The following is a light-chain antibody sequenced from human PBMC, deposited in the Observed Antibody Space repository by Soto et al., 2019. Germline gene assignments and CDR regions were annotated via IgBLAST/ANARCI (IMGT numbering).Light chain of an antibody. CDR3: QHYGSSPLT. J-gene: IGKJ5*01. Sequence: EIVLTQSPGTLSLSPGERATLSCRASQSVSSSLAWYQQKPGQAPRLLISGASSRATGIPDRFSGSGSGTDFTLTISRLEPEDFALYYCQHYGSSPLTFGQGTRLEIK. V-gene: IGKV3-20*01. CDR1: QSVSSS. CDR2: GAS.